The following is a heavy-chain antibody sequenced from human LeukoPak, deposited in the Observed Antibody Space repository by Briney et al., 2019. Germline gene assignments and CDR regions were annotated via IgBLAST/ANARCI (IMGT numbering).Heavy chain of an antibody. V-gene: IGHV3-7*04. CDR3: GRGHYGLDV. CDR1: GFTFSSYW. J-gene: IGHJ6*02. CDR2: IKEDGSVK. Sequence: PGGSLRLSCAASGFTFSSYWMSWVRQAPGKGLEWVANIKEDGSVKYSVDSVKGRFTISRDNAKNTLYLQMNSLRAEDTAVYYCGRGHYGLDVWGQGTTVTVSS.